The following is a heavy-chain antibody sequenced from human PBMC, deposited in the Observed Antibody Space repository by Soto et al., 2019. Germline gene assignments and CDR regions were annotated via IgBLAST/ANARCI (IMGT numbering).Heavy chain of an antibody. CDR2: ISGSGGST. D-gene: IGHD1-1*01. CDR1: GFTFSSYA. Sequence: EVQLLESGGGLVQPGGSLRLSCAASGFTFSSYAMSWVRQAPGRGLEWVSAISGSGGSTYYADSVKGRFTISRDNSKNTLYLQMNSLRAEDTAVYYCAKDQNWNDILFDYWGQGTLVTVSS. CDR3: AKDQNWNDILFDY. V-gene: IGHV3-23*01. J-gene: IGHJ4*02.